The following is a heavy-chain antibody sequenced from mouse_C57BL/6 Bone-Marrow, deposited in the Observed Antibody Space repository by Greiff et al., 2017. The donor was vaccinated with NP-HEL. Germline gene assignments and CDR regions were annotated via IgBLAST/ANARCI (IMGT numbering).Heavy chain of an antibody. D-gene: IGHD2-1*01. CDR2: IYPGSGST. Sequence: QVQLQQPGAELVKPGASVKMSCKASGSTFTSSWITWVKQRPGQGLEWIGDIYPGSGSTNYNEKFKSKATLTVDTSSSTAYMQLGSLTSEDSAVYYCARRRGLIYYGIWFAYWGQGTLVTVSA. CDR3: ARRRGLIYYGIWFAY. V-gene: IGHV1-55*01. J-gene: IGHJ3*01. CDR1: GSTFTSSW.